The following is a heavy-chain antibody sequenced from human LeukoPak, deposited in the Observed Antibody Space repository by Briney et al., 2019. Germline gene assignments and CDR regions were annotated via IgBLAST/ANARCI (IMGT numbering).Heavy chain of an antibody. CDR2: VSGTGYTT. V-gene: IGHV3-23*01. J-gene: IGHJ6*03. CDR3: AKGVYYMDV. Sequence: GGSLRLSCAASGFTFGSYAMNWVRQAPGKGLEWVSAVSGTGYTTYNADSVKGRFTISRDNSKNTLYVQMNSLRAEDTAVYYCAKGVYYMDVWGKGTTITVSS. CDR1: GFTFGSYA.